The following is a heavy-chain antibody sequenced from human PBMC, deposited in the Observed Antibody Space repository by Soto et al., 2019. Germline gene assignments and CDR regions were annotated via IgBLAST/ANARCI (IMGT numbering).Heavy chain of an antibody. D-gene: IGHD4-17*01. V-gene: IGHV4-39*01. CDR1: GGSISSSSYY. J-gene: IGHJ4*02. Sequence: QLQLQESGPGLVKPSETLSLTCTVSGGSISSSSYYWGWIRQPPGKGLEWIGSIYYSGSTYYNPSLKSRVTISVDTSKTQFSLKLSYVTAADTAVYYCASTESKSKTYYFDYWGQGTLVTVSS. CDR2: IYYSGST. CDR3: ASTESKSKTYYFDY.